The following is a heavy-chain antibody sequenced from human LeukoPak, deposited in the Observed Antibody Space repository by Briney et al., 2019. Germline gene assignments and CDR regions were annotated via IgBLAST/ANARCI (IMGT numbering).Heavy chain of an antibody. CDR1: GGSFSGYY. CDR3: ARGQPGRYYYDSSGYYYLDY. V-gene: IGHV4-34*01. D-gene: IGHD3-22*01. CDR2: INHSGST. Sequence: SETLSPTCAVYGGSFSGYYWSWIRQPPGKGLEWIGEINHSGSTNYNPSLKSRVTISVDTSKNQFSLKLSSVTAADTAVYYCARGQPGRYYYDSSGYYYLDYWGQGTLVTVSS. J-gene: IGHJ4*02.